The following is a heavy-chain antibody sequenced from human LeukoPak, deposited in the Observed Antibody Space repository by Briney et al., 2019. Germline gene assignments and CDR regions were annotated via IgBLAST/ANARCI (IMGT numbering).Heavy chain of an antibody. J-gene: IGHJ6*02. CDR2: ISSSGSTI. CDR3: ARAQTLVLRFLAWLSTPHGMDV. D-gene: IGHD3-3*01. Sequence: GWSLRLSCAASGFTFSDYYMSWIGQAPGKGLEWVSYISSSGSTIYYADSVKGRFTISRDNAKNSLYLQMNTLRAQDTAVYYCARAQTLVLRFLAWLSTPHGMDVWGQGTKVTVSS. V-gene: IGHV3-11*01. CDR1: GFTFSDYY.